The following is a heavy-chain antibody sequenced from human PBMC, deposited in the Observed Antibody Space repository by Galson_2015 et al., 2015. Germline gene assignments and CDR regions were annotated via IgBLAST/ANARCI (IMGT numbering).Heavy chain of an antibody. CDR2: ISYDGSDK. CDR1: GFTFSTYG. CDR3: AKDLTGGFPIDY. V-gene: IGHV3-30*18. D-gene: IGHD4-23*01. J-gene: IGHJ4*02. Sequence: SLRLSCAASGFTFSTYGMHWVRQAPGKGLEWVAVISYDGSDKYYADSVKGRFTISRDNSKNTLYLQMNSLRVEDSAVYYCAKDLTGGFPIDYWGQGTLLTVSS.